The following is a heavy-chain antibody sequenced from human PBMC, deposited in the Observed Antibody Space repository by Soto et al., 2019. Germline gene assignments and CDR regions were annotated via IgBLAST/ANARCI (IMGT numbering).Heavy chain of an antibody. CDR3: AREELDTAMVRGFDY. D-gene: IGHD5-18*01. CDR1: GGTFSRYA. CDR2: IIPIFGTA. V-gene: IGHV1-69*01. J-gene: IGHJ4*02. Sequence: QVQMVQTGAQVKTPWSSVKVSCKASGGTFSRYAISCVRQATGQGLEWRGGIIPIFGTANYAQKFQGRITITADESTSTAYMELSRLRSEDTAVYYCAREELDTAMVRGFDYWGQGTLVTVSS.